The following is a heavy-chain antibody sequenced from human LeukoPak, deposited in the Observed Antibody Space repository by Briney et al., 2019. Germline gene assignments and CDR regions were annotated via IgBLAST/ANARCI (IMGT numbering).Heavy chain of an antibody. CDR1: GFTFSNYS. CDR3: ARDRDFWSGFDAFDI. J-gene: IGHJ3*02. Sequence: GSLRLSCAGSGFTFSNYSINWVRQAPGKGLEWVSSISPSSHYIYYADSVRGRFTISRDNARNSLYLQMNSLRAEDTAVYYCARDRDFWSGFDAFDIWGQGTMVTVSS. V-gene: IGHV3-21*01. CDR2: ISPSSHYI. D-gene: IGHD3-3*01.